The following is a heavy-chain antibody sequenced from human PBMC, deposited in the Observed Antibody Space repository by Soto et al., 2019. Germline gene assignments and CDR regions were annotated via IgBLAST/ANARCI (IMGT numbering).Heavy chain of an antibody. V-gene: IGHV3-74*01. CDR3: AKESSSGWRFDY. CDR2: INTDGSGT. D-gene: IGHD6-19*01. J-gene: IGHJ4*02. CDR1: GFTFSSDW. Sequence: GGSLRLSCAASGFTFSSDWMHWVRQAPGKGLVWVSRINTDGSGTTYADSVKGRFTVSRDNAKNMVYLQMNSLRAEDTAVFYCAKESSSGWRFDYWGQGTLVTVSS.